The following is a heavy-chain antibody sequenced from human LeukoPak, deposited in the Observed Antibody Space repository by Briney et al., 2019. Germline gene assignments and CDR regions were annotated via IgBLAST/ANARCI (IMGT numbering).Heavy chain of an antibody. CDR2: IYYSGST. J-gene: IGHJ4*02. CDR3: ARQLGVKDSSLVNF. CDR1: GGSISSSIYH. V-gene: IGHV4-39*01. Sequence: PSETLSLTCTVSGGSISSSIYHWGWIRQTPGKGLEWIGCIYYSGSTYYNPSLKSRVTMSLDTSKNQFSLKLTPVTAADTAVYYCARQLGVKDSSLVNFWGQGTLVTVSS. D-gene: IGHD6-13*01.